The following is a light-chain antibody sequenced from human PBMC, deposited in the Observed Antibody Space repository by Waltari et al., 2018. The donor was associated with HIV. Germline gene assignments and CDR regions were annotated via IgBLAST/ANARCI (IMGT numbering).Light chain of an antibody. J-gene: IGKJ1*01. V-gene: IGKV3-15*01. Sequence: EIVLTQSPATLSLSPGERATLSCRASQSVSSYLAWYQQKPGQAPRLLIYGASTRATGVPARFSGSGSGTEFTLIISSLQSEDSAVYYCQQYNRWPWTFGQGTKVEI. CDR2: GAS. CDR3: QQYNRWPWT. CDR1: QSVSSY.